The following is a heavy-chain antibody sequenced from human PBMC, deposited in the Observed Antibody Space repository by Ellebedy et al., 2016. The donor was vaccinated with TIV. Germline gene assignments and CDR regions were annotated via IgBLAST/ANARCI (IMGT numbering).Heavy chain of an antibody. CDR1: GFTFSSYW. CDR3: ARDWGGYCSSTSCYRGDWFDP. Sequence: PGGSLRLSCAASGFTFSSYWMSWVRQAPGKGLEWVANIKRDGSEKYYVDSVRGRFTISRDNAKNSLYLQMNSLRAEDTAVYYCARDWGGYCSSTSCYRGDWFDPWGQGTLVTVSS. CDR2: IKRDGSEK. V-gene: IGHV3-7*03. J-gene: IGHJ5*02. D-gene: IGHD2-2*01.